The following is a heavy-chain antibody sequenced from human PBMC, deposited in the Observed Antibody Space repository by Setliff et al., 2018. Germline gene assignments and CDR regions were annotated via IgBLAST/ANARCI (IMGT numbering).Heavy chain of an antibody. J-gene: IGHJ5*02. D-gene: IGHD6-13*01. Sequence: PKASVKVSCKASGGTFSHYAINWVRQAPGQGLEWMGGIIPLLGIAKYAQKFQDRVTVTADKSANTVYLEMNSLRSEDTAVFYCARGPLPGMQMTAGGMGFDPWGQGTLVTVSS. CDR3: ARGPLPGMQMTAGGMGFDP. CDR1: GGTFSHYA. CDR2: IIPLLGIA. V-gene: IGHV1-69*10.